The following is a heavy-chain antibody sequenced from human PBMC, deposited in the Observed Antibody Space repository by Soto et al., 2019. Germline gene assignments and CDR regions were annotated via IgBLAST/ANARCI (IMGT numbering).Heavy chain of an antibody. Sequence: PSETLSLTCTVSGDSITNSDYYWNWIRQPPGKGLEWIASIDYSGNTYYNPSLKSRVVISADTSKNLFPLKLRSVTAADTALYFCARDGTYYYGFDVWGQGTTVTVSS. CDR2: IDYSGNT. V-gene: IGHV4-30-4*01. CDR1: GDSITNSDYY. CDR3: ARDGTYYYGFDV. J-gene: IGHJ6*02.